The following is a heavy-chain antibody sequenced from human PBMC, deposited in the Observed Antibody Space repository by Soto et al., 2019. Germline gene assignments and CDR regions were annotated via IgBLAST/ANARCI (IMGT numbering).Heavy chain of an antibody. J-gene: IGHJ3*02. V-gene: IGHV3-21*01. D-gene: IGHD6-6*01. CDR2: ISSSSSYI. Sequence: GGSLRLSCAASGFTFSSYSMNWVRQAPGKGLEWVSSISSSSSYIYYADSVKGRFTISRDNAKNSLYLQMNSLRAEDTAVYYCARDRRKVRMDSSSSEPEKDAFDIWGQGTMVTVSS. CDR1: GFTFSSYS. CDR3: ARDRRKVRMDSSSSEPEKDAFDI.